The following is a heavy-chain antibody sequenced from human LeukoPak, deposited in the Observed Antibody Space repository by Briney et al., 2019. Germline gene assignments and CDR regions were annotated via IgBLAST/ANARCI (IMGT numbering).Heavy chain of an antibody. V-gene: IGHV4-34*01. CDR2: INHSGST. CDR1: GGSFSGYY. Sequence: SETLSLTCAVYGGSFSGYYWSWIRQPPGKGREWIGEINHSGSTNFNPSLKSLVTISVDTSKNQFSLKLTSVTAADTAVYYCARDVVARDSSGYYYLGFDPWGQGTLVTVSS. CDR3: ARDVVARDSSGYYYLGFDP. J-gene: IGHJ5*02. D-gene: IGHD3-22*01.